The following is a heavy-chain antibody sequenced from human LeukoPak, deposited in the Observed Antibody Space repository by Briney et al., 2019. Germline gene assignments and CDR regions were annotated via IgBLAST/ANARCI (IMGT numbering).Heavy chain of an antibody. D-gene: IGHD6-13*01. V-gene: IGHV4-59*11. CDR1: GGSISSHY. CDR2: IYPSGST. CDR3: ARGVYIAAAQYGY. Sequence: PSETLSLTCNVSGGSISSHYWSWIRQPLGKGLEWVGYIYPSGSTTNYNPSLKSRVTISVDTSKNQFSLKLSSVTAADTAVYYCARGVYIAAAQYGYWGQGTLVTVSS. J-gene: IGHJ4*02.